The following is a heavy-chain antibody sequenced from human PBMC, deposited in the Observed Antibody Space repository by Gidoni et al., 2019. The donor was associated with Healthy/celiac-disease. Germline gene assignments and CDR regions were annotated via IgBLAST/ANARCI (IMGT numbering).Heavy chain of an antibody. D-gene: IGHD3-22*01. Sequence: PGKGLEWVGFIRSKAYGGTTEYAASVKGRFTISRDDSKSIAYLQMNSLKTEDTAVYYCTRDPVHSSGYYDAFDIWGQGTMVTVSS. CDR2: IRSKAYGGTT. CDR3: TRDPVHSSGYYDAFDI. J-gene: IGHJ3*02. V-gene: IGHV3-49*02.